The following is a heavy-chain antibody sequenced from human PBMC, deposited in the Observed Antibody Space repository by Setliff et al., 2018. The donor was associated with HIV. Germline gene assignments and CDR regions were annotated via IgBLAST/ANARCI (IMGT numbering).Heavy chain of an antibody. D-gene: IGHD3-16*01. Sequence: SETLSLTCAVSGGSISSSNWWSWVRQPPGKGLEWIGEIYHSGSTNYNPSLKSRVTISEDRSKNQVSLKLSSMTAADTAVYYCARGAINDYVSGRLTYSDTWGQGALVTVSS. CDR1: GGSISSSNW. CDR3: ARGAINDYVSGRLTYSDT. CDR2: IYHSGST. J-gene: IGHJ5*01. V-gene: IGHV4-4*02.